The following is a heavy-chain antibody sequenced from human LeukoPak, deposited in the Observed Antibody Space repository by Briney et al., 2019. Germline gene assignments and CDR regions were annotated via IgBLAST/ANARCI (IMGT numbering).Heavy chain of an antibody. V-gene: IGHV4-61*01. CDR3: ARFKSSGWYYFDN. D-gene: IGHD6-19*01. Sequence: SETLSLTCSVTGASVNRGYYHWSWIRQPPGKALEWIGDIYATGTTSTRFNPSLMIRATISVDTSQNQFSLTLNSVTAADTAVYFCARFKSSGWYYFDNWGQGTLVTVSS. CDR1: GASVNRGYYH. J-gene: IGHJ4*02. CDR2: IYATGTTST.